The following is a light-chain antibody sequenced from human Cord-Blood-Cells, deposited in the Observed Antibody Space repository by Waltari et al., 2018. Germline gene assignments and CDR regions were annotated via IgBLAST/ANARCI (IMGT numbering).Light chain of an antibody. CDR2: HVS. J-gene: IGLJ3*02. Sequence: QSALTQPRSVSGSPGQSVTILCTGTSRDVGGYNYVSWYQQHPGKAPKLLIYHVSERPPRVPDPFSGSKSGNTAPLTFSGLQAEDEADYYCCSYAGSYTWVFGGGTMLTIL. CDR3: CSYAGSYTWV. CDR1: SRDVGGYNY. V-gene: IGLV2-11*01.